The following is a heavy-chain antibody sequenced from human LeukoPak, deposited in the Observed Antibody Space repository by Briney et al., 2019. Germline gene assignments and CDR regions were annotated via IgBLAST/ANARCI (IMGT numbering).Heavy chain of an antibody. CDR2: ISSNGGST. CDR1: GFTFSSYA. Sequence: GGSLRLSCSASGFTFSSYAMHWVRQAPGKGLEYVSAISSNGGSTYYADSAKGRFTISRDNSKNTLYLQMSSLRAEDTAVYYCSRWSFENDAFDIWGQGTMVTVSS. V-gene: IGHV3-64D*06. J-gene: IGHJ3*02. CDR3: SRWSFENDAFDI. D-gene: IGHD4-23*01.